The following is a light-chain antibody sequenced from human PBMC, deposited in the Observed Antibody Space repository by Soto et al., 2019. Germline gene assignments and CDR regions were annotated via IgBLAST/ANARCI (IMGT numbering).Light chain of an antibody. CDR2: EVS. CDR1: SSDIGAYNY. J-gene: IGLJ1*01. V-gene: IGLV2-14*01. Sequence: QSALTQPASVSGSPGQSITISCTGTSSDIGAYNYVSWNRQHPGKAPKLMIYEVSNRPSGVSNRFSGSKSGSTASLTISGLQAEDEADYYCSSYTRSSTEVFGTGTKLTVL. CDR3: SSYTRSSTEV.